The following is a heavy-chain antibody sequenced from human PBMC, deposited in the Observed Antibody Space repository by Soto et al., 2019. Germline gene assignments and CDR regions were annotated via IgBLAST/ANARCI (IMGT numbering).Heavy chain of an antibody. CDR1: GFTFGDYA. D-gene: IGHD3-22*01. CDR3: AKDKYSDSSGYPDY. V-gene: IGHV3-9*01. Sequence: PGGSLRLSCAASGFTFGDYAMHWVRQAPGKGLEWVSGISWNGGSLGYADSVKARFTISRDNAKNSLYLQMNSLSAEDTALYYCAKDKYSDSSGYPDYWGQGTLVTVS. J-gene: IGHJ4*02. CDR2: ISWNGGSL.